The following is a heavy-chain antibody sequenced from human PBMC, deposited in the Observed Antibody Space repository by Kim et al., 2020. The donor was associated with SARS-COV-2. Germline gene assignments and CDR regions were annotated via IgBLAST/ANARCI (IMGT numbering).Heavy chain of an antibody. Sequence: ASVKVSCKASGYTFTSYYMHWVRQAPGQGLEWMGIINPSGGSTSYAQKFQGRVTMTRDTSTSTVYMELSSLRSEDTAVYYCARPYTSNIVATMVSAFDIWGQGTMVTVSS. J-gene: IGHJ3*02. CDR1: GYTFTSYY. CDR2: INPSGGST. V-gene: IGHV1-46*01. CDR3: ARPYTSNIVATMVSAFDI. D-gene: IGHD5-12*01.